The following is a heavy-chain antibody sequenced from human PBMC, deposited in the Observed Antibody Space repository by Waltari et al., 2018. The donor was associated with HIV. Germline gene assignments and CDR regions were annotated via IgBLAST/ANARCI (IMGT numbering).Heavy chain of an antibody. CDR1: GYTFTSFG. Sequence: QVQLVQSGAEVKTPGASVKVSCKASGYTFTSFGISWVRQAPGQGLEWMGWISAYNGNTDYAQKLQGRVTMTTDTSASTAYMELRSLKSDDTAVYYCARVAYSTSTNWFDPWGQGTLVTVSS. V-gene: IGHV1-18*01. CDR3: ARVAYSTSTNWFDP. CDR2: ISAYNGNT. J-gene: IGHJ5*02. D-gene: IGHD6-6*01.